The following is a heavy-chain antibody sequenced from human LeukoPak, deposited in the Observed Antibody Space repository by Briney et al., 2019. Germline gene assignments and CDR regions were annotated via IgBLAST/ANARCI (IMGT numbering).Heavy chain of an antibody. Sequence: ASVKVSCKASGYTFTGYYMHWVRQAPGQGLEWMGWISAYNGNTNYAQKLQGRVTMTTDTSTSTAYMELRSLRSDDTAVYYCARGAVLRFLLDWFDPWGQGTLVTVSS. CDR2: ISAYNGNT. J-gene: IGHJ5*02. CDR1: GYTFTGYY. CDR3: ARGAVLRFLLDWFDP. D-gene: IGHD3-3*01. V-gene: IGHV1-18*04.